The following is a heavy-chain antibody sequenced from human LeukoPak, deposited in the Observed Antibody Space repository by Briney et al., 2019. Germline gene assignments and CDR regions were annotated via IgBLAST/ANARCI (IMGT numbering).Heavy chain of an antibody. CDR1: GFTFSSYA. V-gene: IGHV3-30*04. CDR3: ARDLDLGLFDY. CDR2: ISYDGSNK. J-gene: IGHJ4*02. Sequence: SLRLSCAASGFTFSSYAMHWVRQAPGKGLEWVAVISYDGSNKYYADSVKGRFTISRDNSKNTLYLQMNSLRAEDTAVYYCARDLDLGLFDYWGQGTLVTVSS. D-gene: IGHD1-7*01.